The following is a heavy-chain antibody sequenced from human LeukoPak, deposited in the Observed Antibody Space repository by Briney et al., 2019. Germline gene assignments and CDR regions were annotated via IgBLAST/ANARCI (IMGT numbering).Heavy chain of an antibody. V-gene: IGHV3-33*01. CDR3: ARDRGSSGWYIDY. Sequence: GGSLRLSCAASGFTFSSYGMHWVRQAPGKGLEGVAVIWYDGSNKYYADSVKGRFTISRDNSKNTLYLQMNSLRAEDTAVYYCARDRGSSGWYIDYWGQGTLVTVSS. CDR1: GFTFSSYG. D-gene: IGHD6-19*01. CDR2: IWYDGSNK. J-gene: IGHJ4*02.